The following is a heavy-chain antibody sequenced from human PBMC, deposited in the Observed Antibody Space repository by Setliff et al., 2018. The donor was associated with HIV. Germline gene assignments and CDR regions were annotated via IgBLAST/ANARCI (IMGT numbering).Heavy chain of an antibody. CDR1: GGSISSYY. J-gene: IGHJ4*02. CDR3: ARSFRGYSGTYFDY. V-gene: IGHV4-4*07. CDR2: IYTSGST. D-gene: IGHD1-26*01. Sequence: PSETLSLTCTVSGGSISSYYWSWIRQPAGKGLEWIGRIYTSGSTKYNPSLKSRVTISVDTSKNQFSLKLSSVTAADTAVYYCARSFRGYSGTYFDYWGQGTLVTVSS.